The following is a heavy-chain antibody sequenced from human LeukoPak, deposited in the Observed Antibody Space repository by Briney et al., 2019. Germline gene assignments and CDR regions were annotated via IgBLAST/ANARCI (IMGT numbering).Heavy chain of an antibody. D-gene: IGHD5/OR15-5a*01. J-gene: IGHJ4*02. CDR2: IYHSGST. V-gene: IGHV4-30-2*01. CDR1: GGSISSGGYY. Sequence: SETLSLTCTVSGGSISSGGYYWSWIRQPPGKGLEWIGYIYHSGSTYYNPSLKSRITISVDRSKNQFSLKLSSVTAADTAVYYCASRSTTAFHYWGQGTLVTVSS. CDR3: ASRSTTAFHY.